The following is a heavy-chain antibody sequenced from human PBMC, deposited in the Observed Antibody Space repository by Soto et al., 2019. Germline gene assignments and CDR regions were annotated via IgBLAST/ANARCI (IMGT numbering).Heavy chain of an antibody. D-gene: IGHD1-26*01. CDR3: ARDHVVGATSNYYYYGMDV. CDR1: GGTFSSYA. CDR2: IIPIFGTA. V-gene: IGHV1-69*01. Sequence: QVQLVQSGAEVKKPGSSVKVSCKASGGTFSSYAISWVRQAPGQGLEWMGGIIPIFGTANYAQKFQGRVTITADESSSTAYMELSSLRSEDTAVYYCARDHVVGATSNYYYYGMDVLVQGTTVTVSS. J-gene: IGHJ6*02.